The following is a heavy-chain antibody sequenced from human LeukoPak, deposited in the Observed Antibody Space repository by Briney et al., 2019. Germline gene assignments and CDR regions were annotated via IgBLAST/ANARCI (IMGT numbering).Heavy chain of an antibody. CDR1: GSSISSSSYY. Sequence: SETLSLTCTVSGSSISSSSYYWGWIRQPPGKGLEWIGSIYYSGSTYYNPSLKSRVTISVDTSKNQFSLKLSSVTAADTAVYYCARDWKAYCGGDCANFDYWGQGTLVTVSS. V-gene: IGHV4-39*07. CDR2: IYYSGST. CDR3: ARDWKAYCGGDCANFDY. D-gene: IGHD2-21*02. J-gene: IGHJ4*02.